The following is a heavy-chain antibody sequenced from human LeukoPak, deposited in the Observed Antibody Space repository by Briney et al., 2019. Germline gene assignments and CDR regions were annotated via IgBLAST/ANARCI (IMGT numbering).Heavy chain of an antibody. D-gene: IGHD6-19*01. J-gene: IGHJ4*02. CDR3: ARAHSSGWYYLDY. V-gene: IGHV4-59*01. CDR1: GVAISRDY. CDR2: IYYSGST. Sequence: SETLYLTYNLAGVAISRDYWSWIRQPPGKGLEWLGYIYYSGSTNYNPSLTSRVTISVDTSKNQFSLKLSSVTAADTAVYYCARAHSSGWYYLDYWGQGTLVTVSS.